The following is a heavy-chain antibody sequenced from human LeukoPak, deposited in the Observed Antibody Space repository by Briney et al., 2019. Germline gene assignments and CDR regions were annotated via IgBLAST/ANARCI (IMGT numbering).Heavy chain of an antibody. CDR3: VRDYSNFVQGD. CDR2: IYSGGET. CDR1: GDSISSSHYY. J-gene: IGHJ4*02. Sequence: SETLSLTCTVSGDSISSSHYYWGWIRQSPGKGLEWIGSIYSGGETHYNPSLNSRVTIFLDTSKNRFSLNLISVTATDTAVYYCVRDYSNFVQGDWGQGTLVAVSS. V-gene: IGHV4-39*02. D-gene: IGHD4-11*01.